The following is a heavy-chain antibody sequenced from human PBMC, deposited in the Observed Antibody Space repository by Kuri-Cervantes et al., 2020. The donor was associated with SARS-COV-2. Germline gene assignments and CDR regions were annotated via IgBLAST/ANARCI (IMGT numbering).Heavy chain of an antibody. CDR3: ASGPGILWFGDDY. CDR2: IKHDGSER. CDR1: GSSISDRAYW. Sequence: GGSLRLSCTASGSSISDRAYWMTWVRQTPGKGLEWVANIKHDGSERFYVDSVKGRFTISRDNSKNTLYLQMNSLRAEDTAVYYCASGPGILWFGDDYWGQGTLVTVSS. D-gene: IGHD3-10*01. V-gene: IGHV3-7*03. J-gene: IGHJ4*02.